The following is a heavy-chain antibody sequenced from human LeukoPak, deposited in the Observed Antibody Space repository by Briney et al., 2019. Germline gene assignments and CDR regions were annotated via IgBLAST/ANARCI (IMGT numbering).Heavy chain of an antibody. Sequence: GGSLRLSCAASGFTFSTYWMHWVRQAPGKGLEWVAVIWYDGSNKYYTDSVKGRFTISRDNSKNTLYLQMNSLRAEDTAVYYCARCREQWLVDGFDYWGQGTLVTVSS. D-gene: IGHD6-19*01. CDR2: IWYDGSNK. J-gene: IGHJ4*02. CDR3: ARCREQWLVDGFDY. V-gene: IGHV3-33*08. CDR1: GFTFSTYW.